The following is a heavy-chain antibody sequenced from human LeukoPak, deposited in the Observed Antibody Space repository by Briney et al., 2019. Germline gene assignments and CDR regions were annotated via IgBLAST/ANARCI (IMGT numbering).Heavy chain of an antibody. CDR2: MNPNSGNT. CDR3: ARGRAGYCSGGSCFFDY. V-gene: IGHV1-8*01. Sequence: ASVKVSCKASGYTFTSYDINWVRQATGQGLEWMGWMNPNSGNTGYAQKFQGRVTMTRNTSISTAYMELSSLRSEDTAVYYCARGRAGYCSGGSCFFDYWGQGTLVTVSS. J-gene: IGHJ4*02. CDR1: GYTFTSYD. D-gene: IGHD2-15*01.